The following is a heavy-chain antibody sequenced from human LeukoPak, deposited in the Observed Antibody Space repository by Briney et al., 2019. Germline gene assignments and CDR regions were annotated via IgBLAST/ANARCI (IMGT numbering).Heavy chain of an antibody. D-gene: IGHD7-27*01. J-gene: IGHJ4*02. CDR2: IREDGSEI. Sequence: GGSLRLSCVGSGFTFNTYWMNWVRQAPGKGLAWVANIREDGSEIYYLDSVKGRFTIFRDNAKNSLYLQMNGLRAEDTAVYYCARHWAHLDYWGQGTLVTVSS. CDR3: ARHWAHLDY. CDR1: GFTFNTYW. V-gene: IGHV3-7*01.